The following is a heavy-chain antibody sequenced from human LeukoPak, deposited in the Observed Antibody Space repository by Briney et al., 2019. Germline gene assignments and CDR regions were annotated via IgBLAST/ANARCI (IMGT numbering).Heavy chain of an antibody. CDR2: LYYSGST. CDR1: GGSISCSDYY. V-gene: IGHV4-39*07. D-gene: IGHD2-21*01. CDR3: ASSFYCGGATCKRDY. Sequence: PSETLSLTCTVSGGSISCSDYYWGWIRQPPGKGLEWIGSLYYSGSTYYNPSLKSRLTISIDTSKNQFSLRLSSVTAADTAVYYCASSFYCGGATCKRDYWGQGTLVTVSS. J-gene: IGHJ4*02.